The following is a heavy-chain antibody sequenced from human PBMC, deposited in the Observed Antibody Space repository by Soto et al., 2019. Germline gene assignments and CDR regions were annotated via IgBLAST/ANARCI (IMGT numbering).Heavy chain of an antibody. Sequence: GESLKISCKGSGYSFTSYWISWVRQMPGRGLEWMGRIDPSDSYTNYSPSFQGHVTISADKSISTAYLQWSSLKASDTAMYYCARRCSSTSCYGRYYGMDVWGQGTTVTVS. CDR2: IDPSDSYT. V-gene: IGHV5-10-1*01. CDR1: GYSFTSYW. CDR3: ARRCSSTSCYGRYYGMDV. J-gene: IGHJ6*02. D-gene: IGHD2-2*01.